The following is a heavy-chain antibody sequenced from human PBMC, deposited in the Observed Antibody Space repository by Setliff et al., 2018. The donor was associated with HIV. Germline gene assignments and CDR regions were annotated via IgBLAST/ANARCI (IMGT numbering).Heavy chain of an antibody. CDR3: HSGYDTEEQSYFDY. CDR2: VNRDGSST. Sequence: HPGGSLRLSCAASGFTFDRFWMHWVRQAPGKGLVWVSRVNRDGSSTTYADSVKDRFTISRDNAKNTLYLQMNSLRAEDTGVYYCHSGYDTEEQSYFDYWGQGALGTSPQ. D-gene: IGHD5-12*01. CDR1: GFTFDRFW. J-gene: IGHJ4*02. V-gene: IGHV3-74*01.